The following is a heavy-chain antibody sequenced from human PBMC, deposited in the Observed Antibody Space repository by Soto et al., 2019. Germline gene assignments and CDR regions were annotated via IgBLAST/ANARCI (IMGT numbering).Heavy chain of an antibody. CDR2: ISSGNEYM. CDR3: ARGVCGSCSSGSCIVYYYYYHMDA. J-gene: IGHJ6*03. CDR1: GFDFSSYS. Sequence: EVQLVESGGGLVMPGGSLRLSWAASGFDFSSYSMNWVRQAPWNGLEWVSSISSGNEYMFYADSLKSRSTISRDNAKNSLYMQMNSLREEHTAVYYCARGVCGSCSSGSCIVYYYYYHMDAWGKGTTVTVSS. V-gene: IGHV3-21*04. D-gene: IGHD2-15*01.